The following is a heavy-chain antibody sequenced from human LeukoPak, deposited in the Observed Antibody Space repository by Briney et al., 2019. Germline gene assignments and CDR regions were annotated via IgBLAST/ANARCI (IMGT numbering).Heavy chain of an antibody. D-gene: IGHD5-12*01. CDR2: MNPNSGNT. V-gene: IGHV1-8*03. Sequence: ASVKVSCKASGYTFTSYDINWVRQATGQGLEWMGWMNPNSGNTGYAQKFQGRVTITRNTSISTAYMELSSLRSEDTAVYYCATHSGYDYYAFDIWGHGTMVTVSS. CDR1: GYTFTSYD. J-gene: IGHJ3*02. CDR3: ATHSGYDYYAFDI.